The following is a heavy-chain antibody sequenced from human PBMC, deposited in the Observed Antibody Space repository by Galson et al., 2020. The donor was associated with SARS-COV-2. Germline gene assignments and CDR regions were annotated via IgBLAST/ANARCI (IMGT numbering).Heavy chain of an antibody. CDR1: GYSVSTTYC. D-gene: IGHD3-22*01. V-gene: IGHV4-38-2*02. Sequence: SETLSLTCTVSGYSVSTTYCWCWVRQPPGRGLEWIGSVYPSVTTYYNPSLKSRVTTSVDTSKNQFSLRLDSVTAADTALYYCARQGVKMIVLVTVPSRYFDLWGRGTLVTVSS. CDR2: VYPSVTT. J-gene: IGHJ2*01. CDR3: ARQGVKMIVLVTVPSRYFDL.